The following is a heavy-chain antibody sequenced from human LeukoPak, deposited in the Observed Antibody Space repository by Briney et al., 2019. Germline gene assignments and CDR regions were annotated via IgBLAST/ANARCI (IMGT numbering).Heavy chain of an antibody. CDR1: AGSISSSNYY. V-gene: IGHV4-61*02. D-gene: IGHD3-22*01. Sequence: PSETLSLTCTVSAGSISSSNYYWSWIRQPAGKGLEWIGRIYTSGSTNYNPSLKSRVTMSVDTSKNQFSLKLGSVTAADTAVYYCAGYYDSSAATGHFDYWGQGTLVTVSS. CDR3: AGYYDSSAATGHFDY. J-gene: IGHJ4*02. CDR2: IYTSGST.